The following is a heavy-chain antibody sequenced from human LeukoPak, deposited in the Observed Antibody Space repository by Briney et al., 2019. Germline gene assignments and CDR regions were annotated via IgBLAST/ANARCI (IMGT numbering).Heavy chain of an antibody. CDR2: IYYSGST. CDR1: GGSISSYY. D-gene: IGHD2-2*01. CDR3: ARAGRYCTSTSCYLLDY. V-gene: IGHV4-59*12. J-gene: IGHJ4*02. Sequence: PSETLSLTCTVSGGSISSYYWSWIRQPPGKGLEWIGYIYYSGSTNYNPSLKSRVTISVDTSKNQFSLKLSSVTAADTAVYYCARAGRYCTSTSCYLLDYWGQGTLVTVSS.